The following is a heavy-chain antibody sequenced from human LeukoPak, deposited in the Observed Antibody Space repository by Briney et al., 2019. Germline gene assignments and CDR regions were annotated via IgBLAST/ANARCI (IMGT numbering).Heavy chain of an antibody. Sequence: SETLSLTCAVSGGSISSSNWWSWVRQPPGKGLEWIGEIYHSGSTNYNPSLKSRVTISVDKSKNQFSLKLSSVTAADTAVYYCARREFRATTSRLYYYGMDVWGQGTTVTVSS. V-gene: IGHV4-4*02. J-gene: IGHJ6*02. CDR1: GGSISSSNW. CDR2: IYHSGST. CDR3: ARREFRATTSRLYYYGMDV. D-gene: IGHD1-26*01.